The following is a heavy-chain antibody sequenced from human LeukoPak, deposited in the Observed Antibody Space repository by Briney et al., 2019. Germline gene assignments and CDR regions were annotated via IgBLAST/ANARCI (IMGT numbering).Heavy chain of an antibody. CDR1: GGTFSSYA. J-gene: IGHJ5*02. Sequence: ASVKVSCKASGGTFSSYAISWVRQAPGQGLEWMGGIIPIFGTANYAQKFQGRVTITTDESTSTAYMELSSLRSEDTAVYYCARHGKRCSSTSCLNGFDPWGQGTLVTVSS. CDR2: IIPIFGTA. V-gene: IGHV1-69*05. CDR3: ARHGKRCSSTSCLNGFDP. D-gene: IGHD2-2*01.